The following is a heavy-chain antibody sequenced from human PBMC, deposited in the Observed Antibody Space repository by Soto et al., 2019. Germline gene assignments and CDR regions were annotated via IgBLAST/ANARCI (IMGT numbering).Heavy chain of an antibody. Sequence: SVKVSCKASGGTFSSYAISWVRQAPGQGLEWMGGIIPIFGTANYAQKFQGRVTITADESTSTAYMELSSLRSEDTAVYYCARDGTMIGPSYYFDYWGQGTLVTVSS. CDR1: GGTFSSYA. CDR2: IIPIFGTA. V-gene: IGHV1-69*13. J-gene: IGHJ4*02. D-gene: IGHD3-22*01. CDR3: ARDGTMIGPSYYFDY.